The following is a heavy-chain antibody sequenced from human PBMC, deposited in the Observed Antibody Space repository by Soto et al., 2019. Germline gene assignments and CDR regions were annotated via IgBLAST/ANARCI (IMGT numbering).Heavy chain of an antibody. D-gene: IGHD3-22*01. V-gene: IGHV3-11*01. CDR3: ARDLGYYDSSGYFDY. CDR2: ISSSDSII. Sequence: PVGSLRLSCAASGFTFSDYYMSWIRRAPGKGLEWVSYISSSDSIIYYSDSVKGRFIISRDNAKNSLYLQMHSLRAEDTAVYYCARDLGYYDSSGYFDYWGQGTLVTVSS. J-gene: IGHJ4*02. CDR1: GFTFSDYY.